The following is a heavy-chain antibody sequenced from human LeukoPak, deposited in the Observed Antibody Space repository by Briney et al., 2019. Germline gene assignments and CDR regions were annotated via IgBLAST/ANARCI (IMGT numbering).Heavy chain of an antibody. Sequence: GGSLRLSCAASGFIFTNYFMSWVRQAPGKGLEWVASIKHDGSEKYYVDSVRGRFTISRDNTMNSLYLQMSSLRAEDTAVYYCARAVAAAGPYFDYWGQGTLVTVSS. CDR3: ARAVAAAGPYFDY. D-gene: IGHD6-13*01. CDR1: GFIFTNYF. V-gene: IGHV3-7*03. CDR2: IKHDGSEK. J-gene: IGHJ4*02.